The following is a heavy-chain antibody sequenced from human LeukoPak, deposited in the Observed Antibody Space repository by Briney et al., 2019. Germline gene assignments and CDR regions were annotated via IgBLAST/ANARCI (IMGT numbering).Heavy chain of an antibody. CDR3: ARETSLAGFASGLGFNY. Sequence: SETLSLTCTVSGGSISSGDYYWSWIRQPPGKGLEWIGYIYYSGSTYYNPSLKSRVTISVDTSKNQFSLKLTSVTAADTATYYCARETSLAGFASGLGFNYWGQGILVTISS. V-gene: IGHV4-30-4*02. J-gene: IGHJ4*02. D-gene: IGHD6-19*01. CDR1: GGSISSGDYY. CDR2: IYYSGST.